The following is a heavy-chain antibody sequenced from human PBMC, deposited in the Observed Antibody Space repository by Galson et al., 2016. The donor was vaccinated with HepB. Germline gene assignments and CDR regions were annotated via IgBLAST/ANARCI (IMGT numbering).Heavy chain of an antibody. V-gene: IGHV5-51*01. Sequence: QSGAEVKKPGESLKISCKTSGYTFTSHWIGWVRQMSGKGLEWMGITYPGDSETRYSPSFEGQVTISAAKSVGTAFLQWGSLTATDTAIYYCARRLNYSNYVNWGQGTPGTVSS. D-gene: IGHD4-11*01. CDR1: GYTFTSHW. CDR2: TYPGDSET. CDR3: ARRLNYSNYVN. J-gene: IGHJ4*02.